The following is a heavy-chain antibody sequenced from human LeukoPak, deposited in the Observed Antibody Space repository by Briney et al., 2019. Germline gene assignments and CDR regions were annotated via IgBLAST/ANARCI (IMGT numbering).Heavy chain of an antibody. CDR1: GFTFSSYA. D-gene: IGHD4-17*01. Sequence: GGSLRLSCAASGFTFSSYAMSWVRQAPGKGLEWVSAISGSGGSTYYADSVKGRFTISRDNSKNTLYLQMDSLRAEDTAVYYCAKDYDYGDYNDYWGQGTLVTVSS. V-gene: IGHV3-23*01. CDR3: AKDYDYGDYNDY. CDR2: ISGSGGST. J-gene: IGHJ4*02.